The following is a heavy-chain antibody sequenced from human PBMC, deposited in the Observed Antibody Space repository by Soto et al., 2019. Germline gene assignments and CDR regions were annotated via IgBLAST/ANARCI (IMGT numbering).Heavy chain of an antibody. CDR3: ASSKVVVITVFDY. Sequence: GASVKVSCKASGGTFSSYAISWVRQAPGQGLEWMGGIIPIFGTANYAQKFQGRVTITADKSTSTAYMELSSLRSEDTAVYYCASSKVVVITVFDYWGQGTQVTVSS. V-gene: IGHV1-69*06. J-gene: IGHJ4*02. CDR2: IIPIFGTA. D-gene: IGHD3-22*01. CDR1: GGTFSSYA.